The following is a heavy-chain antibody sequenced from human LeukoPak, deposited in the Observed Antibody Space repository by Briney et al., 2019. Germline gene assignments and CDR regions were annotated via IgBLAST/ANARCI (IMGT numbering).Heavy chain of an antibody. CDR1: GGSISSGGYY. Sequence: SQTLSLTCTVSGGSISSGGYYWSWIRQHPGQGLGWIGYIYYSGRTYYNPSLKSRVTISVDTSKNQFSLKLSSVTAADTAVYYCARASSYSSHNDYWGQGTLVTVSS. J-gene: IGHJ4*02. CDR3: ARASSYSSHNDY. V-gene: IGHV4-31*03. D-gene: IGHD6-13*01. CDR2: IYYSGRT.